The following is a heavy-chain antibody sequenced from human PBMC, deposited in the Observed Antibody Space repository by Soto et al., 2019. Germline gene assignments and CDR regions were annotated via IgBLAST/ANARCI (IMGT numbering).Heavy chain of an antibody. D-gene: IGHD3-22*01. CDR1: GFTFSSYA. Sequence: PVGSLRLSCAASGFTFSSYAMHWVRQAPGKGLEWVAVISYDGSNKYYADSVKGRFTISRDNSKNTLYLQMNSLRAEDTAVYYCAREADYYDSSGYPPRGPYWGQGTLVTVSS. CDR2: ISYDGSNK. V-gene: IGHV3-30-3*01. J-gene: IGHJ4*02. CDR3: AREADYYDSSGYPPRGPY.